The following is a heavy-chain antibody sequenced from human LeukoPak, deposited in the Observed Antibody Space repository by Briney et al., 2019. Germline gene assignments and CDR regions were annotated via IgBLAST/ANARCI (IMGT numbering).Heavy chain of an antibody. CDR1: GFTFSGSG. CDR2: IRYDGTDK. CDR3: TRDPRHLDS. D-gene: IGHD6-6*01. Sequence: GGSLRLSCAAFGFTFSGSGMHWVRQGPGKGLEWVAFIRYDGTDKYYADSVKGRFTISRDNSQSTLFLQMNSLGPEDTAVYYCTRDPRHLDSWGQGTLVTVSS. J-gene: IGHJ4*02. V-gene: IGHV3-30*02.